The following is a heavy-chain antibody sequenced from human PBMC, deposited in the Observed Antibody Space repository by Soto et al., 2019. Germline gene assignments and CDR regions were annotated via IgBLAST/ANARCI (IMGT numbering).Heavy chain of an antibody. CDR1: GGSISSGTYY. CDR2: IYYSGST. D-gene: IGHD3-3*02. Sequence: QLQLQESGPGLVKPSETLSLTCTVSGGSISSGTYYWGWIRQPPGKGLEWIGSIYYSGSTYYNPSLKSRVTISVDMSKNQFSLKLSSVTAADTAVYYCARQAHFWSGGRWFDPWGQGTLVTVSS. V-gene: IGHV4-39*01. CDR3: ARQAHFWSGGRWFDP. J-gene: IGHJ5*02.